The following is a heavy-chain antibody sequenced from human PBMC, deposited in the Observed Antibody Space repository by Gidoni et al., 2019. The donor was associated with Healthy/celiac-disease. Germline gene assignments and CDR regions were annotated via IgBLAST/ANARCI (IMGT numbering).Heavy chain of an antibody. CDR3: ATLGYT. CDR2: ISYDGSNK. Sequence: QVQLVESGGGVVQPGRSLRLSCAASGFTFSSYAMHWVRQAPGKGLEWVAVISYDGSNKYYADSVKGRFTISRDNSKNTLYLQMNSLRAEDTAVYYCATLGYTWGQGTLVTVSS. D-gene: IGHD3-16*02. V-gene: IGHV3-30-3*01. J-gene: IGHJ5*02. CDR1: GFTFSSYA.